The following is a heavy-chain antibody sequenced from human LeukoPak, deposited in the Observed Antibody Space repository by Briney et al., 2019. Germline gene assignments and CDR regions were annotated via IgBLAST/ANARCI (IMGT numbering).Heavy chain of an antibody. Sequence: RSLRLSCAASGFTFSNYAMHWVRQAPGKGLEWVSIISFDGSNKYYADSVKGRFTISRDNAKNSLYLQMNSLRAEDTAVYYCARDSTAYGAGDYWGQGTLVTVSS. CDR3: ARDSTAYGAGDY. V-gene: IGHV3-30*03. J-gene: IGHJ4*02. CDR1: GFTFSNYA. D-gene: IGHD3-10*01. CDR2: ISFDGSNK.